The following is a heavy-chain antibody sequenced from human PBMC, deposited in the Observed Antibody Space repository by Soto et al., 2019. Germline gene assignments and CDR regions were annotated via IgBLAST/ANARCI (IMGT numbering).Heavy chain of an antibody. V-gene: IGHV1-46*01. D-gene: IGHD3-22*01. CDR2: INPSGGST. CDR1: GYTFTSYY. Sequence: ASVKVSCKASGYTFTSYYMHWVRQAPGQGLEWMGIINPSGGSTSYAQKFQGRVTMTRDTPASTAYMELSSLRSEDTAVYYCAAVPLPPMIVVEKWGQGTLVTVSS. CDR3: AAVPLPPMIVVEK. J-gene: IGHJ4*02.